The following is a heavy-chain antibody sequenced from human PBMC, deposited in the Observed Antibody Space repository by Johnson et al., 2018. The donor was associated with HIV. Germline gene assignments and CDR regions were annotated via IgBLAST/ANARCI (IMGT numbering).Heavy chain of an antibody. CDR3: ARGEGSGWHLAGAFDI. J-gene: IGHJ3*02. CDR2: IYSGGST. D-gene: IGHD6-19*01. CDR1: GFTFSDYY. V-gene: IGHV3-66*02. Sequence: MQLVESGGGLVKPGGSLRLSCAASGFTFSDYYMSWIRQAPGKGLEWVSVIYSGGSTYYADSVKGRFTISRDNSKNTLYLQMNSLRAEDTAVYYCARGEGSGWHLAGAFDIWGQGTMVTVSS.